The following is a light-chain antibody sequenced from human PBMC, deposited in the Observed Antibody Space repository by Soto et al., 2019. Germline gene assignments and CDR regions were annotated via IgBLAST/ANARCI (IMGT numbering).Light chain of an antibody. V-gene: IGKV2-28*01. CDR2: FGS. J-gene: IGKJ5*01. Sequence: EIVLTQSPLTLPVTPGEPASISCRSSQSLLYNNTYNYLDWYVQKPGQPPQLLIYFGSNRAPGVPDRFSGSASGTDFTLKINRVEAEDVGTYYCMQALQSLTFGQGTRLEIK. CDR3: MQALQSLT. CDR1: QSLLYNNTYNY.